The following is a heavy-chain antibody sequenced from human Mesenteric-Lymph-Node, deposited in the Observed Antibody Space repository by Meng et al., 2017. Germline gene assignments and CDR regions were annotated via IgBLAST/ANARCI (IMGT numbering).Heavy chain of an antibody. D-gene: IGHD6-13*01. V-gene: IGHV4-59*01. CDR3: ARDKSRYGSSWYSLDS. CDR2: IYYSGST. CDR1: GGSISSYY. J-gene: IGHJ4*02. Sequence: SETLSLTCTVSGGSISSYYWSWIRQPPGKGLEWIGYIYYSGSTNYNPSLKSRVTISVDTSKNQFSLELSSVTAADTAVYYCARDKSRYGSSWYSLDSWGQGTLVTVSS.